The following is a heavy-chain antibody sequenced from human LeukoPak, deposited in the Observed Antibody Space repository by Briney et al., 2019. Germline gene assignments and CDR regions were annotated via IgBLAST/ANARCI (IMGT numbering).Heavy chain of an antibody. J-gene: IGHJ4*02. CDR2: IKKDGSEK. CDR1: GFTFSSYW. D-gene: IGHD2-21*01. CDR3: ARVLVYLSNDY. Sequence: GGSLRLSCAASGFTFSSYWMSWVRQAPGKGLEWVANIKKDGSEKYYVGSVKGRFTISRDNAKNSLYLQMNSLRAEDTAVYYCARVLVYLSNDYWGQGTLVTVSS. V-gene: IGHV3-7*01.